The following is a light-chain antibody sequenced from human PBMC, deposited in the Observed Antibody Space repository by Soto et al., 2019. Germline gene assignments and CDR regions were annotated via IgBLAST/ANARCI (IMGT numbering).Light chain of an antibody. CDR3: QQTFSTFLS. Sequence: DIRRTNPPSSLSASVEERFTTPVRPGKTINTNLNWYQQKPGKAPKLLIYGASNLQSGVPSRFSGSGSGTDFTLTISSLQLEDFATYFCQQTFSTFLSFGGGTKVEIK. J-gene: IGKJ4*01. V-gene: IGKV1-39*01. CDR1: KTINTN. CDR2: GAS.